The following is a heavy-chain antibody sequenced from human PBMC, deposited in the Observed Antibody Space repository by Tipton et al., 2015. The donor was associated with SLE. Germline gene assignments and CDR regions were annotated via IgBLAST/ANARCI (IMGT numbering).Heavy chain of an antibody. V-gene: IGHV3-21*04. J-gene: IGHJ6*02. D-gene: IGHD1-26*01. CDR3: ARLLTSYYGMDV. Sequence: GSLRLSCAASGFTFSSHALNWVRQTPGKGLEWVSSIGSAGSHLFYADSVKGRFTISRDNAKNSLYLQMNSLRAEDTALYYCARLLTSYYGMDVWGQGTTVTVSS. CDR2: IGSAGSHL. CDR1: GFTFSSHA.